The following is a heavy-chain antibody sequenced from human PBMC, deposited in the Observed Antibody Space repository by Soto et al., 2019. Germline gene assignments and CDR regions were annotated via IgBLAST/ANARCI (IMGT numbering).Heavy chain of an antibody. CDR1: GFTFSSYE. CDR2: ISSSGSTI. CDR3: ARFSSGWYYWFDP. Sequence: HPGGSLRLSCAASGFTFSSYEMNWVRQAPGKGLEWVSYISSSGSTIYYADSVKGRFTISRDNAKNSLYLQMNSLRAEDTAVYYCARFSSGWYYWFDPWGQGTLVTVSS. V-gene: IGHV3-48*03. J-gene: IGHJ5*02. D-gene: IGHD6-19*01.